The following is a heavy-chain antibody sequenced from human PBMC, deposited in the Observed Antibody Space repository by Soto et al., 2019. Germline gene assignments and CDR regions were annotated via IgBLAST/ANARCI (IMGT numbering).Heavy chain of an antibody. CDR1: GFTFSNYG. CDR2: IWYDGSNK. CDR3: ARPYDEDAFDI. J-gene: IGHJ3*02. Sequence: QVQLVESGGGVVQPGRSLRLSCAASGFTFSNYGMHWVRQAPGRGLEWVALIWYDGSNKYYADSVKGRFTISRDNSKNTLSLQMNSLRAEDTAVYYCARPYDEDAFDIWGQGTMVTVSS. D-gene: IGHD3-3*01. V-gene: IGHV3-33*01.